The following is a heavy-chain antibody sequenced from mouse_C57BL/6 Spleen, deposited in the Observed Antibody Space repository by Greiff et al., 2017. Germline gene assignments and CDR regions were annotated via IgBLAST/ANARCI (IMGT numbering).Heavy chain of an antibody. CDR1: GYTFTSYW. D-gene: IGHD2-3*01. J-gene: IGHJ2*01. CDR2: IDPSDSYT. Sequence: QVQLQQPGAELVRPGTSVKLSCKASGYTFTSYWMHWVKQRPGQGLEWIGVIDPSDSYTNYNQKFKGKATLTVDTSSSTAYMQLSSLTSDDSAIYYGATVTDGYTPYFDYWGQGTTLTVSS. V-gene: IGHV1-59*01. CDR3: ATVTDGYTPYFDY.